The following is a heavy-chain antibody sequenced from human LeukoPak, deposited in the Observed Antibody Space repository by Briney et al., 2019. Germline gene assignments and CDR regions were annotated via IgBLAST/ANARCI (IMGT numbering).Heavy chain of an antibody. CDR1: GYSFIGYY. V-gene: IGHV1-2*02. CDR3: AREGGIVAVQAANWFDP. J-gene: IGHJ5*02. Sequence: AASVKVSCKASGYSFIGYYMHWVRQAPGQGLEWMGCINPNSGGTNYAQKFQGRVTMTRDTSISTAYMELSRLTSDDTAVYYCAREGGIVAVQAANWFDPWGQGTLVTVSS. CDR2: INPNSGGT. D-gene: IGHD2-2*01.